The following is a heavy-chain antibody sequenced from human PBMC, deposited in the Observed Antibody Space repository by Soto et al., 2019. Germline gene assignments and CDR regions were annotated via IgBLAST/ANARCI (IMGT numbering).Heavy chain of an antibody. CDR1: GFTFSSYA. J-gene: IGHJ6*02. V-gene: IGHV3-30-3*01. D-gene: IGHD2-21*01. Sequence: GSLRLSCAASGFTFSSYAMHWVRQAPGKGLEWVAVISYDGSNKYYADSVKGRFTISRDNSRNTLYLQMNSLRAEDTAVYYCARARSDMAIRALHYGMDVWGQGTTVPVSS. CDR2: ISYDGSNK. CDR3: ARARSDMAIRALHYGMDV.